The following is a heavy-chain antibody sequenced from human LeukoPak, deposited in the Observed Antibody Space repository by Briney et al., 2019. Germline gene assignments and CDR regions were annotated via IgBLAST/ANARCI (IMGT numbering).Heavy chain of an antibody. CDR3: AKESNFGGLGYSYYMDV. J-gene: IGHJ6*03. CDR2: INPNSGGT. Sequence: ASVKVSCKASGYTFTGYYMHWVRQAPGQGLEWMGWINPNSGGTNYAQKFQGRVTMTRDTSISTAYMELSRLRSDDTAVYFCAKESNFGGLGYSYYMDVWGKGTTVTVSS. D-gene: IGHD3-3*02. CDR1: GYTFTGYY. V-gene: IGHV1-2*02.